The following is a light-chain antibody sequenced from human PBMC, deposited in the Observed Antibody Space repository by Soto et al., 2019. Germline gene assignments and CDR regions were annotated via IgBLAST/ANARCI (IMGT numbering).Light chain of an antibody. J-gene: IGKJ2*01. V-gene: IGKV3-11*01. CDR3: QQRSNWPPVYT. CDR2: DAS. Sequence: EIVLTQSPATLSLSPGERATLSCRASQSVSSYLAWYQQKPGQAPRLLIYDASNRATGIPARLSGSGSGTDFTLTISSLAPEDFAVYYCQQRSNWPPVYTFGQGTKLEIK. CDR1: QSVSSY.